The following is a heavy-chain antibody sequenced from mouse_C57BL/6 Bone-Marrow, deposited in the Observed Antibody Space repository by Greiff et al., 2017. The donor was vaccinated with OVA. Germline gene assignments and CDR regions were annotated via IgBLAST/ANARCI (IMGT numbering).Heavy chain of an antibody. D-gene: IGHD2-5*01. CDR1: GFTFSDYY. J-gene: IGHJ3*01. Sequence: EVQLVESGGGLVQPGGSLKLSCAASGFTFSDYYMYWVRQTPEKRLEWVAYISNGGGSTYYPDTVKGRFTISRDNAKNTLYLQMSRLKSEDTAMYYCARQYSNYASWFAYWGQGTLVTVSA. V-gene: IGHV5-12*01. CDR3: ARQYSNYASWFAY. CDR2: ISNGGGST.